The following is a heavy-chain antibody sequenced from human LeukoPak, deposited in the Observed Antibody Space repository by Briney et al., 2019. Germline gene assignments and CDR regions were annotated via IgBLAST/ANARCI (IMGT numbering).Heavy chain of an antibody. V-gene: IGHV3-30*18. Sequence: GGSLRLSCAASGFTFSSYGMHWVRQAPGKGLEWVAVISYDGSNKYYADSVKGRFTISRDNSKNTLYLQMNSLRAEDTAVYYCAKDHYDSSGYYHDYWGQGTLVTVSS. CDR2: ISYDGSNK. J-gene: IGHJ4*02. CDR1: GFTFSSYG. CDR3: AKDHYDSSGYYHDY. D-gene: IGHD3-22*01.